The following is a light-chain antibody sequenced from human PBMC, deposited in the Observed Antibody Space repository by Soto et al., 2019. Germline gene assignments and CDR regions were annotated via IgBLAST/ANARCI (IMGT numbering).Light chain of an antibody. J-gene: IGKJ1*01. CDR3: QQTYTSVAT. CDR1: QRVDSY. Sequence: DIQVTQSPSSLSASVGDSVTLSCQTSQRVDSYIHWYQHQSGKPPKLLIYAASTLQDGVPSRFSGGGSGTAFSLIITALQPGDSATYYCQQTYTSVATFGQGTKV. V-gene: IGKV1-39*01. CDR2: AAS.